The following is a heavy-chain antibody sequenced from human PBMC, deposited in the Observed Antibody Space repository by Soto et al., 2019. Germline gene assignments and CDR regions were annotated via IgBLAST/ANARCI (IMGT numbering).Heavy chain of an antibody. CDR1: VFTFSSYA. Sequence: DVQLLESGGGLVQPEGSLRLSCAASVFTFSSYAMGWVRQGPGKGLEWVAVVSIGGSTHYADSVRGRFTISRDNSKNTLSLHMNSLTSEDTAVYFCAKRRGAGGHFDYWGQGALVTVSS. V-gene: IGHV3-23*01. CDR3: AKRRGAGGHFDY. CDR2: VSIGGST. J-gene: IGHJ4*02. D-gene: IGHD2-15*01.